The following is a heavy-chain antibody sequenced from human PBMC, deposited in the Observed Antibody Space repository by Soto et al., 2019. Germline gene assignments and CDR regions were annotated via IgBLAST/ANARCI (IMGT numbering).Heavy chain of an antibody. V-gene: IGHV4-4*07. Sequence: SETLSLTCIVSGGSISSYYWTWIRQPSGKGLEWIGRIYTSGSTNYNPSLKSRVTLSVDTSKNQFSLKLISVTAADTAVYYCARDLKFGQADYWGQGSQVTVSS. CDR2: IYTSGST. CDR3: ARDLKFGQADY. J-gene: IGHJ4*02. CDR1: GGSISSYY. D-gene: IGHD3-10*01.